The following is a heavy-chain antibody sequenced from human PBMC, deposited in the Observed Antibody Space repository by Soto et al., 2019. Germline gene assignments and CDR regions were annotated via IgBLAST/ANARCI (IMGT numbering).Heavy chain of an antibody. V-gene: IGHV1-69*01. CDR1: GGTFNNYA. CDR2: IIPIFGSP. D-gene: IGHD3-16*01. J-gene: IGHJ3*02. Sequence: QVQLVQSGAEVKKPGSSVKVSCKASGGTFNNYAISWVRQAPGQGLEWMGGIIPIFGSPNYAQKFQGRFTINSDESTTTFYMELRSLKSEDTAVYYCARGVDGGIIMSLEDAFEIWGQGTMVTVSS. CDR3: ARGVDGGIIMSLEDAFEI.